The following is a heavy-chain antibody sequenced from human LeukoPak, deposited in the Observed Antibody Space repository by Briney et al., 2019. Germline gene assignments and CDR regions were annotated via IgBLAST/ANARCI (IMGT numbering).Heavy chain of an antibody. D-gene: IGHD1-26*01. V-gene: IGHV3-48*03. CDR3: ARDPHSGNRFDS. CDR2: ISRDATR. CDR1: GFTFSAYD. J-gene: IGHJ4*02. Sequence: GGSLRLSCAASGFTFSAYDMNWVRQAPGKGPEWVSCISRDATRLEYAESVKGRFTISRDNDENSLHLQMNSLRADDTAVYYCARDPHSGNRFDSWGQGTLVTVSS.